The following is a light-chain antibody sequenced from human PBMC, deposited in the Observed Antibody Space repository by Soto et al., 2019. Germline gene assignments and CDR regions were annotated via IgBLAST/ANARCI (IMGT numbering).Light chain of an antibody. CDR1: QSISSN. J-gene: IGKJ1*01. V-gene: IGKV3-15*01. Sequence: EIVMTQSPATLSVSPGERATLSCRASQSISSNLAWYQQKPGQAPRFLIYDASTRATGVPARFSGSGSGTEFTLTISSLQSEDFAVYYCQQYNNWPSWTFGQGTKVDIK. CDR3: QQYNNWPSWT. CDR2: DAS.